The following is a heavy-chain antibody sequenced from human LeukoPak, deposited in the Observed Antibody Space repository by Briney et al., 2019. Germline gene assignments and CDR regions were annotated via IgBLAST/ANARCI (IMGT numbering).Heavy chain of an antibody. D-gene: IGHD5-18*01. CDR3: AKVAYSYGYRPLFDY. Sequence: GGSLRLSCAASGFTFSSYAMSWVRQAPGKGLEWVLAISGSGGSTYYADSVKGRFTISRDNSKNTLYLQMNSLRAEDTAVYYCAKVAYSYGYRPLFDYWGQGTLVTVSS. CDR2: ISGSGGST. J-gene: IGHJ4*02. CDR1: GFTFSSYA. V-gene: IGHV3-23*01.